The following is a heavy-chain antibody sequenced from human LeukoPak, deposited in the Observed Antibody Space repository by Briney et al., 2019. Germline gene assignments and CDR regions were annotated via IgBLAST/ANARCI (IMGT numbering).Heavy chain of an antibody. V-gene: IGHV3-11*03. J-gene: IGHJ4*02. CDR1: GFTLRDYY. D-gene: IGHD2-15*01. Sequence: PGGALRLSCAASGFTLRDYYMSRIRPAPGEGLGWVLYLSSSSTYTDYADSVKGRFTISRDNAKNSLYLQMNSLRADDTAVYYCARILGYCSGGTCFEDYWGQGTLVTVSS. CDR3: ARILGYCSGGTCFEDY. CDR2: LSSSSTYT.